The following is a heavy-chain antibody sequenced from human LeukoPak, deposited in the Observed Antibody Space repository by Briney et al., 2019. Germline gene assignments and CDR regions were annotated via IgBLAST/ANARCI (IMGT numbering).Heavy chain of an antibody. D-gene: IGHD3-10*01. CDR1: GDSVSSNSAA. V-gene: IGHV6-1*01. J-gene: IGHJ5*02. Sequence: SQTLSLTCAISGDSVSSNSAAWNWIRQSPSRGLEWLGRTYYRSKWYNDYAVSVKSRITINPDTSKNQFSLQLNSVTPEDTAVYYCARDDGPSITMVRGVIQFNNWFDPWGQGTLVTVSS. CDR2: TYYRSKWYN. CDR3: ARDDGPSITMVRGVIQFNNWFDP.